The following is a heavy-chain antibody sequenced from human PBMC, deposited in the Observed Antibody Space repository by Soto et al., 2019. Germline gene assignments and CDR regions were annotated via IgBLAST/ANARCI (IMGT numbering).Heavy chain of an antibody. CDR3: AQGGGNYRPFDS. J-gene: IGHJ4*02. CDR2: ISGSGGAT. V-gene: IGHV3-23*01. Sequence: GGSLRLSCAASGFNFSSYAMSWVRQAPGKGLEFVSVISGSGGATFYADSVKGRFTISRDNSKKTLSLQVNSLRAEDTAVFYCAQGGGNYRPFDSWGQGILVTVSS. CDR1: GFNFSSYA. D-gene: IGHD1-26*01.